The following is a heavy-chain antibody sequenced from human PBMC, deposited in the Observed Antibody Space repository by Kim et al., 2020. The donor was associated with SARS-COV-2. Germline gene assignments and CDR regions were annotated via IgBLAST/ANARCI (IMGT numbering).Heavy chain of an antibody. V-gene: IGHV3-21*01. Sequence: GGSLRLSCAASGFTFSSYSMNWVRQAPGKGLEWVSSISSSSSYIYSADSVKGRFTISRDNAKNSLYLQMNSLRAEDTAVYYCARDRSSVAGYYFDYWGQGTLVTVSS. CDR3: ARDRSSVAGYYFDY. J-gene: IGHJ4*02. CDR1: GFTFSSYS. CDR2: ISSSSSYI. D-gene: IGHD6-19*01.